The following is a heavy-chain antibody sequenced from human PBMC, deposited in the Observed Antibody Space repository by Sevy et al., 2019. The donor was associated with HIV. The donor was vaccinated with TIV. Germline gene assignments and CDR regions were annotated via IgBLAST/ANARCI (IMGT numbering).Heavy chain of an antibody. V-gene: IGHV3-7*01. CDR2: IKQDGSEK. J-gene: IGHJ6*02. CDR3: ARSGGSYDYGMDV. D-gene: IGHD1-26*01. CDR1: EFTFSSYW. Sequence: GGSLRLSCAASEFTFSSYWMSWVRQAPGKGLEWVANIKQDGSEKYFVDSVKGRFTISRDNAKNSLYLQMNSLRAEDTAVYYCARSGGSYDYGMDVWGQGTTVTVSS.